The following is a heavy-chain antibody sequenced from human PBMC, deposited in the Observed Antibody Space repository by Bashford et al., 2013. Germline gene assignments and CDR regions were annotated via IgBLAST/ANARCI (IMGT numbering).Heavy chain of an antibody. V-gene: IGHV3-11*04. Sequence: GGSLRLSCAASGFTFSDYYMSWIRQAPGKGLEWVSYISSSGSTIYYADSVKGRFTISRDNAKNSLYLQMNSLRAEDTAVYYCARGAANLLGPFWRFDPWGQGTLVTVSS. J-gene: IGHJ5*02. CDR1: GFTFSDYY. D-gene: IGHD2-15*01. CDR3: ARGAANLLGPFWRFDP. CDR2: ISSSGSTI.